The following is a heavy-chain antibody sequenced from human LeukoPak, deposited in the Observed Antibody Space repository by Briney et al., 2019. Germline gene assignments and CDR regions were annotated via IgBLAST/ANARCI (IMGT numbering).Heavy chain of an antibody. Sequence: SETLSLSCTVSGDSISDTSYYWGWIRQPPGKGLEWIGSFYSGGSTYYNPSLKSRVTISVDTSKNQFSLQLSSVTAADTAVYYCARHRGYYGGNWGYAFDLWGQGTMVTVSS. V-gene: IGHV4-39*01. J-gene: IGHJ3*01. CDR3: ARHRGYYGGNWGYAFDL. CDR2: FYSGGST. D-gene: IGHD4-23*01. CDR1: GDSISDTSYY.